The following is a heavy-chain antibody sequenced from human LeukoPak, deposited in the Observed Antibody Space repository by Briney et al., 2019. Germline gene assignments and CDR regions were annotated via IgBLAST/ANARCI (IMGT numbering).Heavy chain of an antibody. CDR3: ARIRIGAGDY. V-gene: IGHV4-30-4*01. J-gene: IGHJ4*02. CDR2: IHYSGST. D-gene: IGHD1-26*01. CDR1: GGSISSGDYY. Sequence: ASETLSLTCTVSGGSISSGDYYWSWIRQPPGEGLEWIGFIHYSGSTQYNPSLMSRVIISIDTSKIQFSLKLSSVTAADTAVYFCARIRIGAGDYWGQGTLVTVSS.